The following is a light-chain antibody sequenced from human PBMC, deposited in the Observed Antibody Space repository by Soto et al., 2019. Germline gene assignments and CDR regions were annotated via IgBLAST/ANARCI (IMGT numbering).Light chain of an antibody. J-gene: IGLJ1*01. V-gene: IGLV1-40*01. Sequence: QSVLTQPPSVSGAPGQRVTISCTGSSSNIGAGYDVHWYQQLPGTAPELLIYGNNNRPSGVPDRFSASKSGTSASLAITGLQAEDEGDYYCQSYDSKLTGFFVFGTGTKVTVL. CDR3: QSYDSKLTGFFV. CDR1: SSNIGAGYD. CDR2: GNN.